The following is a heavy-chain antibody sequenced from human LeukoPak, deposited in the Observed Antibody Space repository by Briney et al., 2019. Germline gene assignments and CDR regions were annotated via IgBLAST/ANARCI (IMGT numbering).Heavy chain of an antibody. CDR2: INHSGST. CDR1: GGSFSGYY. D-gene: IGHD3-10*01. V-gene: IGHV4-34*01. Sequence: SETLSLTCAVYGGSFSGYYWSWIRQPPGKGLEWIGEINHSGSTNYNPSLKSRVTISVDTSKNQFSLKLSSVTAADTAVYYCARWHGARGYYGMDVWGQGTTVTVSS. CDR3: ARWHGARGYYGMDV. J-gene: IGHJ6*02.